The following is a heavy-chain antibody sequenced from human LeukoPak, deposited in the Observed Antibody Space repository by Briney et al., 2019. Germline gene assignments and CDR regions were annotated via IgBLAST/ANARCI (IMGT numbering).Heavy chain of an antibody. D-gene: IGHD2-2*01. CDR1: GFTFGSYG. V-gene: IGHV3-33*03. Sequence: GRSLRLSCAASGFTFGSYGMHWVRQAPGKGLEWVAVIAYDGTSQYYGDSVKGRFIISRDISKNTLYLQMNSLRGEDAAMYYCAKEGTPRSSTWYDSWGQGTLVTVSS. J-gene: IGHJ5*01. CDR3: AKEGTPRSSTWYDS. CDR2: IAYDGTSQ.